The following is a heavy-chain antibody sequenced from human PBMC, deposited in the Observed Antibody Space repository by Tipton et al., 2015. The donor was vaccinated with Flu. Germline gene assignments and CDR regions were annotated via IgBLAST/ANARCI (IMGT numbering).Heavy chain of an antibody. V-gene: IGHV4-4*07. J-gene: IGHJ1*01. CDR1: GDSISSYY. Sequence: LRLSCTVSGDSISSYYWSWIRQPAGKGLEWIGRMYSSGTTKYNPSLKSRVTMSVGTSKNQFSLELSSVTAADTAVYYCARYGTYDGSRYFQHWGQGTLVTVSS. CDR2: MYSSGTT. CDR3: ARYGTYDGSRYFQH. D-gene: IGHD1-26*01.